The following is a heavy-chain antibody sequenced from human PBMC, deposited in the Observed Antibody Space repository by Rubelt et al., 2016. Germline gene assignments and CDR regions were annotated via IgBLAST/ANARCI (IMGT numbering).Heavy chain of an antibody. V-gene: IGHV4-39*01. CDR1: GGSISSSSYY. D-gene: IGHD5-18*01. CDR3: ATNGGDNYGVGDY. J-gene: IGHJ4*02. CDR2: IYYSGST. Sequence: QLQLQESGPGLVKPSETLSLTCTVSGGSISSSSYYWGWIRQPPGKGLEWIGSIYYSGSTYYNPSLKSRVTVSVDTAKNQFSRERGSVTAADMAVYYCATNGGDNYGVGDYWGQGTLVTVSS.